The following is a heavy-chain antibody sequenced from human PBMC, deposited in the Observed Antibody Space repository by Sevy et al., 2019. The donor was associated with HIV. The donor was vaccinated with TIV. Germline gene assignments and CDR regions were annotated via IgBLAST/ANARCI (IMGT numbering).Heavy chain of an antibody. J-gene: IGHJ4*02. Sequence: GWSLRLSCAASGFIFSNYGMHWVRQAPGKGLEWVAVIWSDGNKEYYADSVKGRFTISRDNSKNTLYLQMYSLSPEDTGVYYCASGQQLVFAVEFDYWGQGTVVTVSS. CDR2: IWSDGNKE. CDR3: ASGQQLVFAVEFDY. V-gene: IGHV3-33*08. D-gene: IGHD6-13*01. CDR1: GFIFSNYG.